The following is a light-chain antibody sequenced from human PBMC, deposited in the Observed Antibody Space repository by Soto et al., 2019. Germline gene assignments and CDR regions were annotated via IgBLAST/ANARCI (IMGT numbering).Light chain of an antibody. Sequence: EIVLTQSPGTITLSPAQSATPSCRATQTVRSSYFSWYQHKPGQAPRLLIYGASNRATGSPDTFSGSGSGTDFTLTISRLEPEDFGVYYCQQYGSSPPSFGQGTRLEIK. CDR2: GAS. J-gene: IGKJ5*01. V-gene: IGKV3-20*01. CDR1: QTVRSSY. CDR3: QQYGSSPPS.